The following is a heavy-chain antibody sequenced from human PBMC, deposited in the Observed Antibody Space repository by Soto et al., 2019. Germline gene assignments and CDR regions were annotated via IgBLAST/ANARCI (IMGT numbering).Heavy chain of an antibody. Sequence: QVQLVESGGGVVQPGTSLRLPCAASGFTFSTYAMHWVRQAPGKGLEWVAVISYDGSNKYYANSVKGRFTISRDNSKNTLSLQMNSLRAEYTAVYFCARDWAAAGTPTSRFDYWGQGTLVTVSS. CDR2: ISYDGSNK. V-gene: IGHV3-30-3*01. J-gene: IGHJ4*02. CDR3: ARDWAAAGTPTSRFDY. CDR1: GFTFSTYA. D-gene: IGHD6-13*01.